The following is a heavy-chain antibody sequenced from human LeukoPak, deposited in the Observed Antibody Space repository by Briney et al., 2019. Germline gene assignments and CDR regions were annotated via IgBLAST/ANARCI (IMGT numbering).Heavy chain of an antibody. J-gene: IGHJ4*02. Sequence: GGSLRLSCAASGFTVSSNYMSWVRQPAGKGLEWVSVLYSGGATFYADSVKGRFTISRDTSKNTLYLQMNDLRADDTAVYYCTKLKGWYGEGFFNYWGQGTLVTVSS. CDR2: LYSGGAT. V-gene: IGHV3-53*01. CDR1: GFTVSSNY. CDR3: TKLKGWYGEGFFNY. D-gene: IGHD6-19*01.